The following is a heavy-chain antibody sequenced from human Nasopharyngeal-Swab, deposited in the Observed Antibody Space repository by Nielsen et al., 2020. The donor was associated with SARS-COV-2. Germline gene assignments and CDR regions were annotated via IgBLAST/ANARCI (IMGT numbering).Heavy chain of an antibody. V-gene: IGHV3-11*04. J-gene: IGHJ6*02. CDR1: GFTFSDYY. CDR2: ISSSGSTI. Sequence: GESLKISCAASGFTFSDYYMSWIRQAPGKGLEWVSYISSSGSTIYYADSVKGRFTIFRDNAKNSLYLQMNSLRAEDTAVYYCARDQWFSYYDRCAVGYYYYGMDVWGQGTTVTVSS. CDR3: ARDQWFSYYDRCAVGYYYYGMDV. D-gene: IGHD3-22*01.